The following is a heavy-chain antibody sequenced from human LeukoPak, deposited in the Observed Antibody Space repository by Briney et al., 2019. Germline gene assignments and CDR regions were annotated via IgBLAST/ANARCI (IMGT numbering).Heavy chain of an antibody. V-gene: IGHV1-2*02. J-gene: IGHJ6*03. CDR2: INPNSGGT. D-gene: IGHD3-3*01. CDR1: GYTFTGYY. CDR3: ARAAGVVPLYYYYYMDV. Sequence: ASVKVSCKASGYTFTGYYMHWVRQAPGQGLEWMGWINPNSGGTNYAQKFQGRVTMTRDTSISTAYMELSRLRSDDTAVYYCARAAGVVPLYYYYYMDVWGKGTTVTVSS.